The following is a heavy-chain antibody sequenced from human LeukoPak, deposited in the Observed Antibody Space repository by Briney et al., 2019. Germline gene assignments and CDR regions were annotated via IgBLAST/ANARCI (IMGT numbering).Heavy chain of an antibody. CDR1: GGSISSNSHY. V-gene: IGHV4-39*01. CDR3: ARLSYGSGSYYNFHFDY. D-gene: IGHD3-10*01. Sequence: SETLPLTCTVSGGSISSNSHYWGWIRQPPGKGLEWIGSIYYSGNTYYNSSLKSRVTISVDTSKNQFSLKLSSVTAADTALYYCARLSYGSGSYYNFHFDYWGQGTLVTVSS. J-gene: IGHJ4*02. CDR2: IYYSGNT.